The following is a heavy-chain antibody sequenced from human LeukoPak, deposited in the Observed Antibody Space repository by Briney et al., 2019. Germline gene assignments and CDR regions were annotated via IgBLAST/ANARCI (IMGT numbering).Heavy chain of an antibody. J-gene: IGHJ6*03. V-gene: IGHV3-7*01. D-gene: IGHD2-2*02. CDR3: ARVIRRYCSSTSCYKVYYYYYMDV. CDR1: GFPFKVYG. Sequence: GGSLRLSCEASGFPFKVYGMTWVRQAPGKGLEWVANIKQDGSEKYYVDSVKGRFTISRDNAKNSLYLQMNSLRAEDTAVYYCARVIRRYCSSTSCYKVYYYYYMDVWGKGTTVTVSS. CDR2: IKQDGSEK.